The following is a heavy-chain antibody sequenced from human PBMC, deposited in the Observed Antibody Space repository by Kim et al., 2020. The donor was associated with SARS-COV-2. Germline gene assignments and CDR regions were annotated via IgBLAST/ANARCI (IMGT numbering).Heavy chain of an antibody. V-gene: IGHV3-23*01. Sequence: GGSLRLSCAASGFTFSSYAMSWVRQAPGKGLEWVSAISGSGGSTYYADSVKGRFTISRDNSKNTLYLQMNSLRAEDTAVYYCAKPLPRVRFLEWLLSGFDYWGQGTLVTVSS. J-gene: IGHJ4*02. D-gene: IGHD3-3*01. CDR3: AKPLPRVRFLEWLLSGFDY. CDR1: GFTFSSYA. CDR2: ISGSGGST.